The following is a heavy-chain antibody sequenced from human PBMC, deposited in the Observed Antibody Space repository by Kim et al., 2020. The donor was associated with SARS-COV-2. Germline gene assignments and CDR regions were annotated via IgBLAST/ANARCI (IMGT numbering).Heavy chain of an antibody. CDR1: GFTFSSYD. J-gene: IGHJ3*02. CDR3: AREYSSSWYWAFDI. CDR2: IGTAGDT. D-gene: IGHD6-13*01. V-gene: IGHV3-13*01. Sequence: GGSLRLSCAASGFTFSSYDMHWVRQATGKGLEWVSAIGTAGDTYYPVSVKGRFTISRENAKNSTYLQMNSLIAGDTAVYYCAREYSSSWYWAFDIWGQGT.